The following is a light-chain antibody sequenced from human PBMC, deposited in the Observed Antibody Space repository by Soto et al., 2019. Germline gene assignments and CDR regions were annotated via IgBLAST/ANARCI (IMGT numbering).Light chain of an antibody. CDR2: SNN. V-gene: IGLV1-44*01. CDR1: SSNIGSNA. Sequence: QPVLTQPPSASGTPGQRVTISCSGSSSNIGSNAVNWYQQLPGTAPKLLIFSNNQRPSGVPDRFSGSKSGTSASLAISGLQSEDAADYYCAAWDDSLNGREVFGGGTKLTVL. J-gene: IGLJ2*01. CDR3: AAWDDSLNGREV.